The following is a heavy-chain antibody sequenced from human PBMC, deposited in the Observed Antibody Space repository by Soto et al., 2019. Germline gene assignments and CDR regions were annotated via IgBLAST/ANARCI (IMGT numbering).Heavy chain of an antibody. CDR2: ISAYNGNT. CDR3: AREGPAPYYDYGVDV. CDR1: GYSFTTYG. J-gene: IGHJ6*02. V-gene: IGHV1-18*01. Sequence: QVQLVQSGGEVKKPGASVKVSCKTSGYSFTTYGIGWVRQAPGQGLEWMGWISAYNGNTNYAQKLQGRVTMTTDTSTSTAYMELRSLRSDDTAVYYCAREGPAPYYDYGVDVWGQGSTVTVSS.